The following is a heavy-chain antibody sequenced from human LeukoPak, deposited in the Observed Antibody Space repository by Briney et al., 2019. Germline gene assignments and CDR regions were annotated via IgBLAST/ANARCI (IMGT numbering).Heavy chain of an antibody. V-gene: IGHV3-30*04. D-gene: IGHD5-18*01. J-gene: IGHJ4*02. CDR3: ERAIGYSYGYFDY. CDR1: GFTFSSYA. Sequence: GRSLRLSCAASGFTFSSYAMHWVRQAPGKGLEWVAVISYDGSNKYYADSVKGRFTISRDNSKNTLYLQMNSLRAEDTAVYYCERAIGYSYGYFDYWGQGTLVTVSS. CDR2: ISYDGSNK.